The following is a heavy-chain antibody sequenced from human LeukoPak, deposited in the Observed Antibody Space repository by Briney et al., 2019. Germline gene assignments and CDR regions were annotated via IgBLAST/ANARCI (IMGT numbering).Heavy chain of an antibody. CDR1: GYTFTSYD. Sequence: ALVKVSCKASGYTFTSYDINWVRQATGQGLEWMGWMNPNSGNTGYAQKFQGRVTMTRNTSISTAYMELSSLRSEDTAVYYCARVGGVSYYYGMDVWGQGTTVTVSS. CDR3: ARVGGVSYYYGMDV. CDR2: MNPNSGNT. V-gene: IGHV1-8*01. J-gene: IGHJ6*02.